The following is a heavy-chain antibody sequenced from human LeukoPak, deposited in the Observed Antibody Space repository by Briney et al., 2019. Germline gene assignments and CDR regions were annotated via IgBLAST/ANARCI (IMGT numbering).Heavy chain of an antibody. Sequence: SETLSLTCAVSGGSISSSSWWSWVGPPPGKGVEWIGEIYHSGSTNYNPSLKSRVTISVDKSKNQFSLKLSSVTAADTAVYYCAREWYYCSSTSCYFYYGMDVWGKGTTVTVSS. J-gene: IGHJ6*04. CDR1: GGSISSSSW. V-gene: IGHV4-4*02. D-gene: IGHD2-2*01. CDR2: IYHSGST. CDR3: AREWYYCSSTSCYFYYGMDV.